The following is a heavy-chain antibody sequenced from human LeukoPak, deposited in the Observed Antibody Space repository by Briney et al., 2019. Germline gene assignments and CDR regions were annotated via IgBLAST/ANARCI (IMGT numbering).Heavy chain of an antibody. CDR1: GGPFSGYY. V-gene: IGHV4-34*01. D-gene: IGHD6-25*01. CDR3: ARGIGRLYYYYGMDV. J-gene: IGHJ6*02. Sequence: SETLSLTCAVYGGPFSGYYWRWIRQPPGKGLECLGEINHSGSNNYNPSLKSRVTISVDPSKNQFYQRLSSVTGADTAVYYCARGIGRLYYYYGMDVWGQGTTVTVSS. CDR2: INHSGSN.